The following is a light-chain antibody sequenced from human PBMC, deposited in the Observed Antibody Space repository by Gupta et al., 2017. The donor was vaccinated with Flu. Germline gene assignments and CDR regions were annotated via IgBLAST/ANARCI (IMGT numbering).Light chain of an antibody. CDR3: SSYTSNSALYV. CDR2: EVR. V-gene: IGLV2-14*01. J-gene: IGLJ1*01. Sequence: QSALTQPASVSGSPGQSITISCTGTSSDIGSYNNVSWYQQHPDKAPKLMIYEVRNRPSGVSNRFSGSKSGNTASLTISGLQAEDEGDYYCSSYTSNSALYVFGTGTKVTVL. CDR1: SSDIGSYNN.